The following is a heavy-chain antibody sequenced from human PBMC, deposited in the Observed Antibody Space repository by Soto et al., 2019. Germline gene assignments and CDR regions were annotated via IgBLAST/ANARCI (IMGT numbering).Heavy chain of an antibody. J-gene: IGHJ6*02. V-gene: IGHV3-21*01. CDR1: GFTFSSYS. CDR3: ARDKGQYGDYTDLHHYYYYGMDV. Sequence: EVQLVESGGGLVKPGGSLRLSCAASGFTFSSYSMNWVRQAPGKGLEWVSSISSSSSYIYYADSVKGRFTISRDNAKKSLHLQMHSRGAEDAAVYYCARDKGQYGDYTDLHHYYYYGMDVWGPGTTVTVSS. CDR2: ISSSSSYI. D-gene: IGHD4-17*01.